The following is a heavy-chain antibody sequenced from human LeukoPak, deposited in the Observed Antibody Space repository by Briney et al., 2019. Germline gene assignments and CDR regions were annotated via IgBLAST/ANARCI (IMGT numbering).Heavy chain of an antibody. Sequence: ASVKVSCKASGGTFSSYAISWVRQAPGQGLEWMGRIIPIFGTANYAQKFQGRVTITTDESTSTVYMELSSLRSEDTAVYYCAGGSGYDTVRFNYWGQGTLVTVSS. CDR3: AGGSGYDTVRFNY. D-gene: IGHD3-3*01. CDR2: IIPIFGTA. CDR1: GGTFSSYA. V-gene: IGHV1-69*05. J-gene: IGHJ4*02.